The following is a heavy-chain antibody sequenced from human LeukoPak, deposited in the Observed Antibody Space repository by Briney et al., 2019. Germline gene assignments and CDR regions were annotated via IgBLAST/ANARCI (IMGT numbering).Heavy chain of an antibody. CDR2: ISHDGSNK. CDR3: ARDRGYSYGSPYGMDV. V-gene: IGHV3-30*04. CDR1: GFTFSSYA. J-gene: IGHJ6*02. Sequence: GGSLRLSCAVSGFTFSSYAMHWVRRAPGKGLEWVAVISHDGSNKYYTDSVKGRFTISRDNSKNTLYLQMNSLRTEDTAVYYCARDRGYSYGSPYGMDVWGQGTMVTVSS. D-gene: IGHD5-18*01.